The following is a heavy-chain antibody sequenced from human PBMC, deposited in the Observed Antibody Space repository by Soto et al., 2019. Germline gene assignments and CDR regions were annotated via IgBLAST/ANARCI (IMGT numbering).Heavy chain of an antibody. CDR3: VKDDGQLWPPFDY. CDR2: ISGSGGST. J-gene: IGHJ4*02. D-gene: IGHD5-18*01. Sequence: GGSLRLSCTASGFTFSSYAMSWVRQAPGKGLEWVSAISGSGGSTYYADSVKGRFTISRDNSKNTLYLQMNSLRAEDTAVYYCVKDDGQLWPPFDYWGQGTLVTVSS. CDR1: GFTFSSYA. V-gene: IGHV3-23*01.